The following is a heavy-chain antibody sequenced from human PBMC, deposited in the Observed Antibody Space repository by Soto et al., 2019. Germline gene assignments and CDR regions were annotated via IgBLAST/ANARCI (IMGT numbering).Heavy chain of an antibody. J-gene: IGHJ6*02. CDR3: ARAPGKYDFWSPYGMDV. Sequence: ASVKVSCKASGGTFSSYAINWVRQAPRQGLEWMGGIIPLSGTANYAQKFQGRVTITADKSTSTAYMELSSPRSEDTAVYYCARAPGKYDFWSPYGMDVWGQGTTVTVSS. V-gene: IGHV1-69*06. CDR2: IIPLSGTA. D-gene: IGHD3-3*01. CDR1: GGTFSSYA.